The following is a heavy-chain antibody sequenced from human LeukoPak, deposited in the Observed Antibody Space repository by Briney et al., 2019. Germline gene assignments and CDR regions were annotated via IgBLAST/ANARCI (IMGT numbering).Heavy chain of an antibody. Sequence: PGGSRRLSCAASGFTFSGYAMNWVPQAPGKGLEWVSHIYSSDTTYADSVKGRFTISRDNAKNSLYLQMNSLRAEDTALYYCARDYAYDYDYWGQGTLVTVSS. CDR1: GFTFSGYA. V-gene: IGHV3-48*03. J-gene: IGHJ4*02. CDR2: IYSSDTT. CDR3: ARDYAYDYDY. D-gene: IGHD3-16*01.